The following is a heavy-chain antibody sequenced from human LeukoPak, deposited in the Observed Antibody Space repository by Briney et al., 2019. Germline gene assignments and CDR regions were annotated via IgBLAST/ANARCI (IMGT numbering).Heavy chain of an antibody. CDR2: IHHSGST. V-gene: IGHV4-34*01. CDR1: RGSFSGYY. D-gene: IGHD3-22*01. CDR3: AREGDSSVYYDY. Sequence: SETLSLTCAVYRGSFSGYYWSWIRQPPGKGLEWIGEIHHSGSTNYNPSLKSRVTISVDTSKNQFSLKLSSVTAADTAVYYCAREGDSSVYYDYWGQGTLVTVSS. J-gene: IGHJ4*02.